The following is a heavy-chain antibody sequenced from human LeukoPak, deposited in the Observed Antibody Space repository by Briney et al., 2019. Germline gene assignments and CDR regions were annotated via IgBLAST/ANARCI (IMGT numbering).Heavy chain of an antibody. V-gene: IGHV3-23*01. CDR3: ARDRVTLAAAAYFYFNY. Sequence: SGGSLRLSCAASGFTFSNYVMSWVRQAPGKGLEWVSAISGSGGSTYYADSVKGRFTISRDNSKNTLYLQMNSLRAEDTALYYCARDRVTLAAAAYFYFNYWGQGTLVTVSS. CDR1: GFTFSNYV. CDR2: ISGSGGST. D-gene: IGHD6-13*01. J-gene: IGHJ4*02.